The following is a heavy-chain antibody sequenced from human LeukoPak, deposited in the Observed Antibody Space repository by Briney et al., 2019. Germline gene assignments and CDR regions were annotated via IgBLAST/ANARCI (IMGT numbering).Heavy chain of an antibody. V-gene: IGHV3-7*01. CDR1: GFTFSSYW. CDR3: ARVSGWYYFDY. D-gene: IGHD6-19*01. CDR2: IEQDGSEI. Sequence: GGSLRLSCAASGFTFSSYWMTWVRQAPGKGLEWVANIEQDGSEIYYVDSVKGRFTISRDNARNSLYLQMNSLRAEDTAVYYCARVSGWYYFDYWGQGTLVTVSS. J-gene: IGHJ4*02.